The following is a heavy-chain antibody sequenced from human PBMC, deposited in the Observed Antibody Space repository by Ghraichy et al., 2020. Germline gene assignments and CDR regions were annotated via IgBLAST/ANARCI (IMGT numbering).Heavy chain of an antibody. J-gene: IGHJ4*02. CDR2: TKQDGSEK. Sequence: GGSLRLSCAASGFTFNTYWMNWVRQAPGKGLEWVANTKQDGSEKNYVDSVKGRFTISRDNAKNSLYLQINSLRAEDTAVYYCAGGGGWLIEYWGQGTLVTVSS. V-gene: IGHV3-7*03. CDR1: GFTFNTYW. CDR3: AGGGGWLIEY. D-gene: IGHD6-19*01.